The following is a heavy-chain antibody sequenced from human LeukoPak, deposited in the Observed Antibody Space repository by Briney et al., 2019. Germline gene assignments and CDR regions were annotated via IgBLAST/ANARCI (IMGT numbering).Heavy chain of an antibody. D-gene: IGHD2-2*01. CDR1: GYTFTGYY. CDR3: ARKSAVRKTSEFDY. CDR2: INPNSGGT. Sequence: ASVKVSCKASGYTFTGYYMNWVRQAPGQGLEWMGWINPNSGGTNYAQNFQGRVTMTRDTSISTAYMELSSLRSDDTAVYYCARKSAVRKTSEFDYWGQGTLVTVSS. J-gene: IGHJ4*02. V-gene: IGHV1-2*02.